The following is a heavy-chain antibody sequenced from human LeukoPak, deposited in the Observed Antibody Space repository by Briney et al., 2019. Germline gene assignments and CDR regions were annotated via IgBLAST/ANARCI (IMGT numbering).Heavy chain of an antibody. Sequence: PGGSLRLSCAASGFTFSTSAMHWVRQAPGKGLEWVVVISHDGRNKYYIDSVKGRFTISRDNSKNTLYLQMNSLRTEDTAVYYCARVAGSYSNVDYWGQGTLVTVSS. V-gene: IGHV3-30*04. D-gene: IGHD3-10*01. J-gene: IGHJ4*02. CDR1: GFTFSTSA. CDR3: ARVAGSYSNVDY. CDR2: ISHDGRNK.